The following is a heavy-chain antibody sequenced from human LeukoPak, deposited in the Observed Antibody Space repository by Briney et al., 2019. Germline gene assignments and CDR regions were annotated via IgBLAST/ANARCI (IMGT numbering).Heavy chain of an antibody. V-gene: IGHV3-23*01. D-gene: IGHD3-10*01. Sequence: PGGSLRLSCAASGFTFSSYAMSWVRQAPGKGLEWVSAISGSGGSTYYADSVKGRFTISRDNSKNTLYLQMNSLRAEDTAVYYCAKDPYYYGSGPLGYYFDYWGQGTLVTVSP. CDR3: AKDPYYYGSGPLGYYFDY. J-gene: IGHJ4*02. CDR1: GFTFSSYA. CDR2: ISGSGGST.